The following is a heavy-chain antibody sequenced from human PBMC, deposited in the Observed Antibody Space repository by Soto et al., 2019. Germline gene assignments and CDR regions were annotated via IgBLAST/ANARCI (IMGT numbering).Heavy chain of an antibody. CDR3: ARMASAGTLNWFDP. CDR1: GYSFINFD. V-gene: IGHV1-8*02. D-gene: IGHD6-13*01. J-gene: IGHJ5*02. Sequence: ASVKVSCKASGYSFINFDISWVRQAAGQGPEWLGWTNPGSGKTGYTSKFQGRVAMTRDASTATSHLDLTSLTSDDTAVYYCARMASAGTLNWFDPWGPGTLVTVSS. CDR2: TNPGSGKT.